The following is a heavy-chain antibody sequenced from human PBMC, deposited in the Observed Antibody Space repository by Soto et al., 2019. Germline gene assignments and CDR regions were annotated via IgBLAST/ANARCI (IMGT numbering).Heavy chain of an antibody. CDR2: INHSGST. CDR3: ARGREQWLVDAFDI. D-gene: IGHD6-19*01. CDR1: GGSFSCYY. V-gene: IGHV4-34*01. J-gene: IGHJ3*02. Sequence: SETLSLTYAVYGGSFSCYYWSWIRQPPGQGLEWIGEINHSGSTNYNPSLKSRVTISVDTSKNQFSLKVSSVTAADTAVYYCARGREQWLVDAFDIWGQGTMVTVSS.